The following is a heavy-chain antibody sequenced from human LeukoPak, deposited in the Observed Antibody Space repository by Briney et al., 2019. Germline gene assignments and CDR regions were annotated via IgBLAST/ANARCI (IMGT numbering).Heavy chain of an antibody. D-gene: IGHD3-10*01. Sequence: SVKVSFKASGGTFSIYAISWVRQAPGQGLEWMGGIIPIFGTANYAQKFQGRVTITADESTSTAYMELSSLRSEDTAVYYCARARSYALIGANAFDIWGQGTMVTVSS. V-gene: IGHV1-69*13. CDR3: ARARSYALIGANAFDI. J-gene: IGHJ3*02. CDR2: IIPIFGTA. CDR1: GGTFSIYA.